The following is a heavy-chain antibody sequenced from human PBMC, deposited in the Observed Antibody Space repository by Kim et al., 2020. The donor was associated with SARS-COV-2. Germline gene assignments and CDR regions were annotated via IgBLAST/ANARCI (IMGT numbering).Heavy chain of an antibody. V-gene: IGHV4-39*07. Sequence: KSRVTISVDTSKNQFSLKLSSVTAADTAVYYCAIGTLSGYSGYDDWYFDLWGRGTLVTVSS. D-gene: IGHD5-12*01. J-gene: IGHJ2*01. CDR3: AIGTLSGYSGYDDWYFDL.